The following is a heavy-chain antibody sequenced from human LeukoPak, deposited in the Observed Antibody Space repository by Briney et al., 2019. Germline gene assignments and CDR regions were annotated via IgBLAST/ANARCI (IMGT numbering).Heavy chain of an antibody. CDR3: ARAETTGDYFDY. D-gene: IGHD4-17*01. CDR1: GDSISSYY. J-gene: IGHJ4*02. V-gene: IGHV4-59*01. Sequence: TETLSLTCTVSGDSISSYYWRWVRQPPGKGVEWIGYIYYSGSTNYNPSLKSRVTISVDTSKNQFSLKLSSVTAADTAVYYCARAETTGDYFDYWGQGTLVTVSS. CDR2: IYYSGST.